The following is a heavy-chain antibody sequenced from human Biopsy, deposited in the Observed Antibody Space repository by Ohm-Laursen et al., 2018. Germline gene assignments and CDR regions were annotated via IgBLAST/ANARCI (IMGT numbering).Heavy chain of an antibody. CDR1: GYSFSTYD. Sequence: ASVKVSCKASGYSFSTYDVNWVRQARGQGLEWMGWVIPSSGKTGYAQRFQGRVTLTKDTSTSTVYMDLSSLTFDDSAVYYWARGPRGLVVITTTALYFDYWGQGNLVTVSS. J-gene: IGHJ4*02. D-gene: IGHD3-22*01. CDR2: VIPSSGKT. V-gene: IGHV1-8*01. CDR3: ARGPRGLVVITTTALYFDY.